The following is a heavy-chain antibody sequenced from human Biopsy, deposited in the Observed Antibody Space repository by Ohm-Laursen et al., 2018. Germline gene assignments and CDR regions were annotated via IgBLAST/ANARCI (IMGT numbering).Heavy chain of an antibody. CDR2: IIPIPNVA. J-gene: IGHJ4*02. D-gene: IGHD2-15*01. CDR1: GDSFTSYA. V-gene: IGHV1-69*10. CDR3: AREAIGYQLPCDD. Sequence: GASVKVSCKASGDSFTSYAIGWVRQVPGQGLEWMGGIIPIPNVATYAQKFQGRITITADESTSTAYMELSSLTSEDTAMFYCAREAIGYQLPCDDWGQGTLVTVSS.